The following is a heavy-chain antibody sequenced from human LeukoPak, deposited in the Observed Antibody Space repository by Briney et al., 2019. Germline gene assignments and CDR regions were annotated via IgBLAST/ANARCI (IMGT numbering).Heavy chain of an antibody. V-gene: IGHV1-69*04. Sequence: GASVKVSCTASGGTFSSYAISWVRQAPGQGLEWMGRIIPILGIANYAQKFQGRVTITADKSTSTAYMELSSLRSEDTAVYYCAREMATVNYYYYGMDVWGQGTTVTVSS. CDR3: AREMATVNYYYYGMDV. CDR2: IIPILGIA. J-gene: IGHJ6*02. D-gene: IGHD5-24*01. CDR1: GGTFSSYA.